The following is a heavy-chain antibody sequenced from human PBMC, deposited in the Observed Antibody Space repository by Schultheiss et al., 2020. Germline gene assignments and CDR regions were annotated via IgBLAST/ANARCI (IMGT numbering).Heavy chain of an antibody. CDR2: IYHSGST. J-gene: IGHJ5*02. CDR3: AREAVTTVNWFDP. CDR1: GYSISSGYY. Sequence: SETLSLTCTVSGYSISSGYYWGWIRQPPGKGLEWIGYIYHSGSTYYNPSLKSRVTISVDRSKNQFSLKLSSVTAADTAVYYCAREAVTTVNWFDPWGQGNLGTVSS. D-gene: IGHD4-11*01. V-gene: IGHV4-38-2*02.